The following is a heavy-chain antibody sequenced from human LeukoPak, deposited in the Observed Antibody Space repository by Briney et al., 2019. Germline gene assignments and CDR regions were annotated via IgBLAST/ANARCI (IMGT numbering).Heavy chain of an antibody. CDR3: ARDLSYSSSWYFYMDV. CDR1: GYTFTSYG. J-gene: IGHJ6*03. Sequence: ASVKVSCKASGYTFTSYGISWVRRAPGQGLEWMGWISAYNGITNYAQKLQGRVTMTTDTSTSTAYMELRSLRSDDTAVYYCARDLSYSSSWYFYMDVWGKGTTVTVSS. V-gene: IGHV1-18*01. CDR2: ISAYNGIT. D-gene: IGHD6-13*01.